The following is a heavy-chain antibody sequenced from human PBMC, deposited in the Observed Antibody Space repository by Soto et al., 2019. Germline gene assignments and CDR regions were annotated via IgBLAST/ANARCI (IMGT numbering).Heavy chain of an antibody. V-gene: IGHV1-2*02. CDR2: INPATGAA. D-gene: IGHD3-3*01. Sequence: QLHLVQSGAVVKKPGASVTVSCSASGYNVTAYYMHWVRQAPGRGLEWMGGINPATGAAKYTQTFDGRDPFTRDQSTRTLFMELSDLTYENTAFFYCSRGGGVGVAGSAAFDMWGQGTLVTVSS. CDR3: SRGGGVGVAGSAAFDM. CDR1: GYNVTAYY. J-gene: IGHJ3*02.